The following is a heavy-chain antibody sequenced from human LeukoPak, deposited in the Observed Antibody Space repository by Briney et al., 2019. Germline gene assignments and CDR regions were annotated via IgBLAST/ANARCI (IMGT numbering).Heavy chain of an antibody. V-gene: IGHV7-4-1*02. J-gene: IGHJ6*02. CDR2: INTNTGNP. Sequence: ASVKVSCKASGYTFTSYAMNWARQAPRQGLEWMGWINTNTGNPTYAQGFTGRFVFSLDTSVSTAYLQISSLKAEDTAVYYCARDIPFTRYYYYGMDVWGQGTTVTVSS. CDR3: ARDIPFTRYYYYGMDV. CDR1: GYTFTSYA.